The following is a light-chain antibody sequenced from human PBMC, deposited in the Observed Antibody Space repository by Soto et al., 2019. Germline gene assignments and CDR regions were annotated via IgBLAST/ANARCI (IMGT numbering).Light chain of an antibody. CDR2: EVN. J-gene: IGLJ2*01. Sequence: QSALTQPPSASGSPGQSVTISCTGTSSDVGGYNYVSWYQQHPDKAPKLIIYEVNKRPSGVPDRFSGSKSGNTASLTVSGLQAEDEADYHCSPHAGSNSMGFGGGTKLTVL. V-gene: IGLV2-8*01. CDR3: SPHAGSNSMG. CDR1: SSDVGGYNY.